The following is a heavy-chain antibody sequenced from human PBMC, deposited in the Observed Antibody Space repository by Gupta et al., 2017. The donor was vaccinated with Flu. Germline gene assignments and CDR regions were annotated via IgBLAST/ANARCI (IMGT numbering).Heavy chain of an antibody. Sequence: GESGGTVVHPGRSLRLSCAASGFTFSDYGMHWVRQAPGKGLEWVAIISFDGSNKYYADSVKGRFTISRDNSKNTLYLQMNSLRAEDTAVYYCAKDAGRRYYDSSGHSDYWGQGTLVTVSS. CDR3: AKDAGRRYYDSSGHSDY. D-gene: IGHD3-22*01. CDR1: GFTFSDYG. V-gene: IGHV3-30*18. CDR2: ISFDGSNK. J-gene: IGHJ4*02.